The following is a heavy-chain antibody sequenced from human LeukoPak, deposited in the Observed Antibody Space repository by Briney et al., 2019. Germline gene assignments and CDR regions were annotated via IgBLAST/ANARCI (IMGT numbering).Heavy chain of an antibody. J-gene: IGHJ4*02. Sequence: ATVKVSCKASVYTFTTYGISWVRQAPGQRLDWMGWITAYNGNTNYAQKLQGRVTMTTDTSTSTAYMELRSLRSDDTAVYYCARGRITIFGVVTNFDYWGQGTLVTVSS. CDR3: ARGRITIFGVVTNFDY. V-gene: IGHV1-18*01. D-gene: IGHD3-3*01. CDR1: VYTFTTYG. CDR2: ITAYNGNT.